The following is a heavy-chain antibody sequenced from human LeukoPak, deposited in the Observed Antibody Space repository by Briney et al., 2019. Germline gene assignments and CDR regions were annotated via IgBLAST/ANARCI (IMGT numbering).Heavy chain of an antibody. J-gene: IGHJ5*02. V-gene: IGHV1-46*01. Sequence: ASVKVSCKASGYTFTSYYMHWVRQAPGQGLEWMGIINPSGGSTSYAQKFQGRVTMTRDTSTSTVYMELSSLRSEDTAVYYCARGGGSYYEGPHWFDPWGQGTLVTVSS. CDR1: GYTFTSYY. D-gene: IGHD3-10*01. CDR2: INPSGGST. CDR3: ARGGGSYYEGPHWFDP.